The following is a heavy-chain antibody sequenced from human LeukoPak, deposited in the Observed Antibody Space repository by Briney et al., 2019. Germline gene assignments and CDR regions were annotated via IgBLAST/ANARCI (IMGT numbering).Heavy chain of an antibody. CDR3: ARDHGYDFWSGQLNWFDP. CDR2: IWYDGSNK. V-gene: IGHV3-33*01. CDR1: GFTFSSYG. D-gene: IGHD3-3*01. Sequence: PGGSLRLSCAASGFTFSSYGMHWVRQAPGKGLEWVAVIWYDGSNKYYADSVKGRSTISRDNSKNTLYLQMNSLRAEDTAVYYCARDHGYDFWSGQLNWFDPWGQGTLVTVSS. J-gene: IGHJ5*02.